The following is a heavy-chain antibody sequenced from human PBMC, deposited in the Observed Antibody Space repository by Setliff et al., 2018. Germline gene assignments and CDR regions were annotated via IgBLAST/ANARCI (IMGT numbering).Heavy chain of an antibody. CDR2: INYSGRS. CDR3: ARQKYWSGYYGEGYYYYMDV. J-gene: IGHJ6*03. V-gene: IGHV4-39*01. CDR1: GGSITGSSDY. D-gene: IGHD3-3*01. Sequence: SETLSLTCSVSGGSITGSSDYWGWVRQPPGEGLEWIGSINYSGRSHYDPSLRRRVAIFMDMSKNQYSLTLSPVTAADTALYFCARQKYWSGYYGEGYYYYMDVWGKGTTVTVSS.